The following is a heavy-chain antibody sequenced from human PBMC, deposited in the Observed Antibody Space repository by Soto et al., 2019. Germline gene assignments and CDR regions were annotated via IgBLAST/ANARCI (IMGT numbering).Heavy chain of an antibody. CDR1: GFTFSSYA. CDR2: ISYDGSNK. CDR3: ARSIAAPSFDY. J-gene: IGHJ4*02. V-gene: IGHV3-30-3*01. D-gene: IGHD6-6*01. Sequence: GGSLRLSCAASGFTFSSYAMHWVRQAPGKGLEWVAVISYDGSNKYYADSVKGRFTISRDNSKNTLYLQMNSLRAEDTAVYYCARSIAAPSFDYWGQGTLVTVSS.